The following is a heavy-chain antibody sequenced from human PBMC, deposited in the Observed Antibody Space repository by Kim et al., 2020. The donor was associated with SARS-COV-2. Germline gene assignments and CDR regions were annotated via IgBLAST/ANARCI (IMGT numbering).Heavy chain of an antibody. CDR3: ARGSSLFSSSWSSYYYGMDV. Sequence: GESLKISCKGSGYSFTSYWIGWERQMPGKGLESMGIIYPGDSYTRYSPSFQGQVTIPADKSISTAYLQWSSLKASDTAMYYCARGSSLFSSSWSSYYYGMDVWGQGATVTVSS. D-gene: IGHD6-13*01. CDR1: GYSFTSYW. V-gene: IGHV5-51*01. CDR2: IYPGDSYT. J-gene: IGHJ6*02.